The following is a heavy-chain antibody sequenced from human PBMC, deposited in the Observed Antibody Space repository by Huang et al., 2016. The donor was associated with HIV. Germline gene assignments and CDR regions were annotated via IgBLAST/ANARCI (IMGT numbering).Heavy chain of an antibody. V-gene: IGHV1-8*01. J-gene: IGHJ4*02. D-gene: IGHD3-22*01. CDR3: AVSVVTDYFDS. Sequence: QVQLVQSRAEVKKPGASVKVSCKASGYTFTNYDINWVRQATGQGPEWMGWINPSTGNTHYVQSFQGRLTMTKNTSIATAYMELSSLRSEDTAIYYCAVSVVTDYFDSWGQGTLLTVSS. CDR2: INPSTGNT. CDR1: GYTFTNYD.